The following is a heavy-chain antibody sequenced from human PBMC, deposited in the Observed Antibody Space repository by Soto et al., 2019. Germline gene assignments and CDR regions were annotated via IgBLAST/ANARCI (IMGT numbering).Heavy chain of an antibody. CDR2: IITILGIA. CDR1: GGTFSSYT. D-gene: IGHD3-10*01. J-gene: IGHJ4*02. V-gene: IGHV1-69*02. CDR3: ARGLVNFGAGSLPNPYFDY. Sequence: QVQLVQSGAEVKKPGSSVKVSCKASGGTFSSYTISWVRQAPGQGLEWMGRIITILGIANYAQKFQGRVTITADKSTSTAYMELSSPRSEDTAVYYCARGLVNFGAGSLPNPYFDYWGQGTLVTVSS.